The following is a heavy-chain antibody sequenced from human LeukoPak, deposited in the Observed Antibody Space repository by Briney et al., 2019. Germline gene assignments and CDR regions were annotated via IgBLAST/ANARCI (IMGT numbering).Heavy chain of an antibody. Sequence: GGSLRLSCAASGFTFSSYAMNWVRQAPGKGLEWVAVISYDGSNKYYADSVKGRFTISRDNSKNTLYLQMNSLRAEDTAVYYCARQRDYEDYWGQGTLVTVSS. CDR2: ISYDGSNK. J-gene: IGHJ4*02. CDR3: ARQRDYEDY. V-gene: IGHV3-30-3*01. CDR1: GFTFSSYA. D-gene: IGHD4-17*01.